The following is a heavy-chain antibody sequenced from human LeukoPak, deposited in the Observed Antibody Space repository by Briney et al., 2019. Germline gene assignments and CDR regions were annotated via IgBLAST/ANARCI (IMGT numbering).Heavy chain of an antibody. CDR3: ARDREFCDSNCYSGWFAS. Sequence: GASVKVSCKASGYTFTGYYMHWVRQAPGQGLEWMGRINPNSGGTNYAQKFQGRVIMTRDTSITTLYMELSSLRSDDTAVYYCARDREFCDSNCYSGWFASWGQGTLVTVSS. J-gene: IGHJ5*01. CDR2: INPNSGGT. CDR1: GYTFTGYY. D-gene: IGHD3-22*01. V-gene: IGHV1-2*06.